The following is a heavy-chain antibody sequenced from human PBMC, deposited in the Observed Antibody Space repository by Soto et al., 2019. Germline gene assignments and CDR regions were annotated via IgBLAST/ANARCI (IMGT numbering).Heavy chain of an antibody. CDR3: ARVAVTAHSDN. J-gene: IGHJ4*01. CDR2: ISYDVSIK. D-gene: IGHD2-21*02. V-gene: IGHV3-30-3*01. Sequence: QVQLVESGGGVVQPGRSLRLSCAASGFTFSSYAMNWVRQAPGKGLEWVTAISYDVSIKYYADSVRGRFTVSRDNSKNKLYLQMNSLRAEDTAVYFCARVAVTAHSDNCGQGTLVIVSS. CDR1: GFTFSSYA.